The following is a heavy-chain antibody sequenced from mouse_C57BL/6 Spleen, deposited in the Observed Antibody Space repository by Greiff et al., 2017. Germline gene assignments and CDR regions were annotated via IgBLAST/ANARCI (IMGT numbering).Heavy chain of an antibody. CDR3: ARDSSGPRAY. J-gene: IGHJ3*01. CDR1: GFSLTSYG. V-gene: IGHV2-6*03. Sequence: VKLVESGPGLVAPSQSLSITCTVSGFSLTSYGVDWVRQPPGKGLEWLVVIWSAGSTTYNSALNPSLSTSKDNSKSLVCLKMNSLQTDDTAMYYCARDSSGPRAYWGQGTLVTVSA. D-gene: IGHD3-2*01. CDR2: IWSAGST.